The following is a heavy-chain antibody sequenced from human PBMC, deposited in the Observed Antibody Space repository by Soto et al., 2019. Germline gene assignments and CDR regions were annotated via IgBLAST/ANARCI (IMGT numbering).Heavy chain of an antibody. D-gene: IGHD2-15*01. Sequence: PGGSLRLSCAASGFTFSSYSMNWVRQAPGKGLEWVSSISSSSSYIYYADSVKGRFTISRDNAKNSLYLQMNSLRAEDTAVYYCARVGVGYCSGGSCYTSSNNWFDPWGQGT. CDR1: GFTFSSYS. CDR3: ARVGVGYCSGGSCYTSSNNWFDP. J-gene: IGHJ5*02. V-gene: IGHV3-21*01. CDR2: ISSSSSYI.